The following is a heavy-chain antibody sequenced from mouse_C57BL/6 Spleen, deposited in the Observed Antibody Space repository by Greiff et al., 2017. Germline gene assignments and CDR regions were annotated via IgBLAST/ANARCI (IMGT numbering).Heavy chain of an antibody. V-gene: IGHV5-16*01. J-gene: IGHJ4*01. CDR1: GFTFSDYY. CDR3: ARESYDYYAMDY. D-gene: IGHD1-1*01. Sequence: EVQVVESEGGLVQPGSSMKLSCTASGFTFSDYYMAWVRQVPEKGLEWVANINYDGSSTYYLDSLKSRFIISRDNAKNILYLQMSSLKSEDTATYYCARESYDYYAMDYWGQGTSVTVAS. CDR2: INYDGSST.